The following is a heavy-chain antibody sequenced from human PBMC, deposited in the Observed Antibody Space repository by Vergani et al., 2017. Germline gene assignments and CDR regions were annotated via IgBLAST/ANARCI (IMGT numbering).Heavy chain of an antibody. Sequence: QVQLQESGPGLVKSSETLSPTCSVSFDSIRNLYCNWIRQPPGKGLEWLGSIHYSENTNYNPSLKTRVTISVDTSKNQFSLTLTAVTAADTAVYYCASDTHSGQRADRWGQGILVTVTS. J-gene: IGHJ5*02. V-gene: IGHV4-59*11. CDR3: ASDTHSGQRADR. CDR1: FDSIRNLY. CDR2: IHYSENT. D-gene: IGHD6-19*01.